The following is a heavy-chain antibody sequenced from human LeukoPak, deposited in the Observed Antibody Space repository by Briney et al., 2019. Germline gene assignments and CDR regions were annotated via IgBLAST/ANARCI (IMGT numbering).Heavy chain of an antibody. CDR1: GFTFSSYA. CDR2: ISLIGGST. Sequence: GGSPRLSCAASGFTFSSYAMSWVRQAPGKGLEWVSAISLIGGSTHYADSVKGRFTISRDNSMNTLYLQMNSLSAEDTAVYYCAKDRYCSSTTCSRYFDYWGQGTLVTVSS. CDR3: AKDRYCSSTTCSRYFDY. J-gene: IGHJ4*02. V-gene: IGHV3-23*01. D-gene: IGHD2-2*01.